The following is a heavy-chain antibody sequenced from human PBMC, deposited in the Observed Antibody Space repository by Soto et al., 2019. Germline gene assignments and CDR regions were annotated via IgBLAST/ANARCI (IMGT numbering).Heavy chain of an antibody. J-gene: IGHJ2*01. Sequence: TLSLTCAVYGGSISSGGYSWSWIRQPPGKGLEWIGYICHSGSTYYNPSLKSRVTISVDRSKNQFSLKLSSVTAVVKAVCYHRDLHSFPTRRSSDL. D-gene: IGHD4-4*01. V-gene: IGHV4-30-2*01. CDR3: RDLHSFPTRRSSDL. CDR2: ICHSGST. CDR1: GGSISSGGYS.